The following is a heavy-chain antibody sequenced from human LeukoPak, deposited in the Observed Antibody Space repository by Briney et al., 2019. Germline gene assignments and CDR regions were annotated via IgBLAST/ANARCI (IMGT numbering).Heavy chain of an antibody. D-gene: IGHD2-15*01. Sequence: SETLSLTCTVSGGSIITSSYYWGWIRQPPGKGLQWIGNIYYTGGTHYNPSLKSRVTIYVDSSKNQFSLKLSSVTAADTAVYFCARYTVALAGIDSWGQGTLVTVSS. CDR2: IYYTGGT. CDR3: ARYTVALAGIDS. J-gene: IGHJ4*02. V-gene: IGHV4-39*01. CDR1: GGSIITSSYY.